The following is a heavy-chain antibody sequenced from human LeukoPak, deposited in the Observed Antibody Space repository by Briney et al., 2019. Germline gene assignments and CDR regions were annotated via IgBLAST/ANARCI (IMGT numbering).Heavy chain of an antibody. D-gene: IGHD3-10*01. CDR2: INHSGST. Sequence: SETLFLTCAVYGGSFSGYYWSWIRQPPGKGLEWVGEINHSGSTNYNPSLKSRVTISVDTSKNQFSLKLSSVTAADTAVYYCARPYGSGRYYYYMDVWGKGTTVTISS. V-gene: IGHV4-34*01. CDR3: ARPYGSGRYYYYMDV. CDR1: GGSFSGYY. J-gene: IGHJ6*03.